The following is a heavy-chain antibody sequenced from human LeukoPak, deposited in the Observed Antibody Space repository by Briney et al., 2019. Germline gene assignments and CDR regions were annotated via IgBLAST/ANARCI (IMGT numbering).Heavy chain of an antibody. V-gene: IGHV1-2*02. CDR1: GYTFTSYG. D-gene: IGHD6-19*01. J-gene: IGHJ4*02. CDR3: ARDRMAVALGFDY. CDR2: INPNSGGT. Sequence: ASVKVSCKASGYTFTSYGISWVRQAPGQGLEWMGWINPNSGGTNYAQKFQGRVTMTRDTSISTAYMELSRLRSDDTAVYYCARDRMAVALGFDYWGQGTLVTVSS.